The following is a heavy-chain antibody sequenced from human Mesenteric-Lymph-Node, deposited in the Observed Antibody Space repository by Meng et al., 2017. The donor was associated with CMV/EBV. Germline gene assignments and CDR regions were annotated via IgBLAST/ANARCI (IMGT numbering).Heavy chain of an antibody. D-gene: IGHD3-3*01. CDR1: GFTFSSYG. J-gene: IGHJ4*02. V-gene: IGHV4-38-2*02. CDR2: ISDSGNT. Sequence: GSLRLSCAASGFTFSSYGMHWVRQPPGKGLEWIASISDSGNTYYNPSLKSRVTISIDTSKNQFSLRLSSVTAADTAVYYCARDPTITTSNAFDYWGQGTLVTVSS. CDR3: ARDPTITTSNAFDY.